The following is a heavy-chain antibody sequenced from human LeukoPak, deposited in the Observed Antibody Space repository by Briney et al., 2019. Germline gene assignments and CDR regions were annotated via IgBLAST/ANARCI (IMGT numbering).Heavy chain of an antibody. D-gene: IGHD3-10*01. CDR1: GFTFSTYG. J-gene: IGHJ4*02. CDR2: ISGSGDST. CDR3: AKRPLWFGESWYYFDY. Sequence: GGSLRLSRAASGFTFSTYGMSWVRQAPGKGLEWVSAISGSGDSTYYADSVKGRFTISRDNSKNTLYLQMNSLRADDTAVYYCAKRPLWFGESWYYFDYWGQGTLVTVSS. V-gene: IGHV3-23*01.